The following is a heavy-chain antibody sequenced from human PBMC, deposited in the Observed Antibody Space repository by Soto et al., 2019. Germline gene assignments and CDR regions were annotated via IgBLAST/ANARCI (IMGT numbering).Heavy chain of an antibody. Sequence: SSETLSLTCTVSGGSIKSSDYHWGWTRQSPAKGLEWIGYIHNSGTSFYNPSLRGRVTVTLDTSRSQFSLTLASVTAADTAVYYCVREERIAAPQLDYWGQGIPVTVSS. D-gene: IGHD6-6*01. V-gene: IGHV4-30-4*01. CDR3: VREERIAAPQLDY. J-gene: IGHJ4*02. CDR2: IHNSGTS. CDR1: GGSIKSSDYH.